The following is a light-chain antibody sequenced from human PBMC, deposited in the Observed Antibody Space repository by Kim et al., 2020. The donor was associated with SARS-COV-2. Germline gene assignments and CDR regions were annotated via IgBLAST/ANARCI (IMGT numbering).Light chain of an antibody. J-gene: IGKJ4*01. Sequence: PGERATLSCRASQSVSSSYLAWYQQKPGQAPSLLIYGASSRATGIPDRFSGSGSGTDFTLTISRLEPEDVAVYYCQQYGSSPPLTFGGGTKVDIK. CDR1: QSVSSSY. CDR2: GAS. V-gene: IGKV3-20*01. CDR3: QQYGSSPPLT.